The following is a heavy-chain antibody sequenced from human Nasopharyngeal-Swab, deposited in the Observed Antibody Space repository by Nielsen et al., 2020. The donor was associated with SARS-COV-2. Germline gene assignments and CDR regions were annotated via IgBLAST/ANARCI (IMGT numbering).Heavy chain of an antibody. CDR3: ARQRQYCSGGSCYSKWFDP. Sequence: GESLKISCKGSGYSFTSYWIGWVRQMPGKGLEWMGIIYPGDSDTRYSPSFEGQVTISADKSISTAYLQWSSLKASATAMYYCARQRQYCSGGSCYSKWFDPWGQGTLVTVSS. CDR1: GYSFTSYW. CDR2: IYPGDSDT. J-gene: IGHJ5*02. V-gene: IGHV5-51*01. D-gene: IGHD2-15*01.